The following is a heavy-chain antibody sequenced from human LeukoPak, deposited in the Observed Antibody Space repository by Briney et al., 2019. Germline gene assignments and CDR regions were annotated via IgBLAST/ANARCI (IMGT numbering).Heavy chain of an antibody. D-gene: IGHD5-12*01. J-gene: IGHJ6*03. CDR1: GFTVSSNY. CDR2: IYSGGST. V-gene: IGHV3-66*02. CDR3: ARDIAPPLFSEYYYMDV. Sequence: GGSLRLSCAASGFTVSSNYMSWVRQAPGKGLEWVSVIYSGGSTYYADSVKGRFTISRDNSKNTLYLQMNSLRAEDTAVYYCARDIAPPLFSEYYYMDVWGKGTTVTVSS.